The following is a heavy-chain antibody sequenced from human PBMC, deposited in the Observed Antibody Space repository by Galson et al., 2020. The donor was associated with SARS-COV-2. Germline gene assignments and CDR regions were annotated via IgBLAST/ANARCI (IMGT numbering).Heavy chain of an antibody. D-gene: IGHD5-18*01. Sequence: GESLKISCAASGFPFSAYAMTWVRQAPGQGLEWVSGMSASGIDTFYADAVKGRFSISRDNSRNTLYLQMNSLRAEDTAIYFCAKEEHTYGHYYYLDSWGQGTLVTVSS. CDR2: MSASGIDT. V-gene: IGHV3-23*01. CDR1: GFPFSAYA. CDR3: AKEEHTYGHYYYLDS. J-gene: IGHJ4*02.